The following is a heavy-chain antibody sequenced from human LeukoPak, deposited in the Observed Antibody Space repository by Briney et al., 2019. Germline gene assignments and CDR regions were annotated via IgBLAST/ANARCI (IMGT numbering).Heavy chain of an antibody. CDR3: ARCLAAAGRTTYYYYYMDV. CDR1: RFTFSTYE. J-gene: IGHJ6*03. CDR2: ISSSSSYI. V-gene: IGHV3-21*01. Sequence: PGGSLRLSCSASRFTFSTYEMNWVRQAPGKGVEWVSSISSSSSYIYYADSVKGRFTISRDNAKNSLYLQMNSLRAEDTAVYYCARCLAAAGRTTYYYYYMDVWGQGTLVTVSS. D-gene: IGHD6-13*01.